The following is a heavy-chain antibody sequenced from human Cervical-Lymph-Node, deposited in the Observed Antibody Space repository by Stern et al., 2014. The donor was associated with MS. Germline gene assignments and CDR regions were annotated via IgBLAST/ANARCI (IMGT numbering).Heavy chain of an antibody. D-gene: IGHD5-18*01. J-gene: IGHJ6*02. CDR3: VRGDVDTAMVFYYYGMDV. Sequence: EVQLVESGGGLVKPGGSLRLSCAVFGFTFSTYSMNWVRQAPGKGLEWVSFISSSSSYIYYADSVKGRFTISRDNAKNSLYLQMNSLRAEDTAVYYCVRGDVDTAMVFYYYGMDVWGQGTTVTVSS. CDR1: GFTFSTYS. V-gene: IGHV3-21*01. CDR2: ISSSSSYI.